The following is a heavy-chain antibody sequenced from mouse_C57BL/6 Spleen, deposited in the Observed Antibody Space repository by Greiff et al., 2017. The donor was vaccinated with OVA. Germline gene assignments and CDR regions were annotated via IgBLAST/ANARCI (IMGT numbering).Heavy chain of an antibody. CDR3: ARQIKGDYYAMDY. J-gene: IGHJ4*01. CDR1: GFTFSSYG. V-gene: IGHV5-6*01. D-gene: IGHD1-3*01. Sequence: EVQGVESGGDLVKPGGSLKLSCAASGFTFSSYGMSWVRQTPDKRLEWVATISSGGSYTYYPDSVKGRFTISRDNAKNTLYLQMSSLKSEDTAMYYCARQIKGDYYAMDYWGQGTSVTVSS. CDR2: ISSGGSYT.